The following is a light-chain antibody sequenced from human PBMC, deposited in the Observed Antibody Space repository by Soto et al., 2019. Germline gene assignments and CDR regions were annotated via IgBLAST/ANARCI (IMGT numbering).Light chain of an antibody. Sequence: DIQMTQSPSTLSASVRDRVTITFRASQSISSWLAWYQQNTGKAPKILIYKASILASGVPSRFSGSGSGTEFTLPISRLQSEDFEVYYCQQYNIWPQTFGQGTKVDIK. J-gene: IGKJ1*01. CDR1: QSISSW. CDR3: QQYNIWPQT. V-gene: IGKV1-5*03. CDR2: KAS.